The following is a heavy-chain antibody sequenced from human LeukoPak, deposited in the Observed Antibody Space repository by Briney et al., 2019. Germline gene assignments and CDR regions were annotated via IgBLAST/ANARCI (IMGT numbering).Heavy chain of an antibody. D-gene: IGHD6-13*01. J-gene: IGHJ1*01. CDR3: AKDGSSSWQDKYFQH. V-gene: IGHV3-23*01. CDR1: GFTFSSYA. CDR2: MSASGGST. Sequence: GGSLRLSCAASGFTFSSYAMSWARQAPGKGLEWVSAMSASGGSTYYADSVKGRFTISRDNPKNTLYLQVNSLRAEDTAVYYCAKDGSSSWQDKYFQHWGQGTLVTVSS.